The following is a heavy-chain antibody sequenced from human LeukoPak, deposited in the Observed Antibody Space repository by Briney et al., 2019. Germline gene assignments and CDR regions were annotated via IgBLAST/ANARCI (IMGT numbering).Heavy chain of an antibody. J-gene: IGHJ5*02. V-gene: IGHV1-18*01. CDR2: ISAYNGDT. CDR1: GYTFTSYG. CDR3: ARDRVRFWSGPKGNNNWFDP. D-gene: IGHD3-3*01. Sequence: ASVKVSCKASGYTFTSYGISWVRQAPGQGLEWMGWISAYNGDTNYAQKLQGRVTMTTDTSTSTAYMELRSLRSDDTAVYYCARDRVRFWSGPKGNNNWFDPWGQGTLVTVSS.